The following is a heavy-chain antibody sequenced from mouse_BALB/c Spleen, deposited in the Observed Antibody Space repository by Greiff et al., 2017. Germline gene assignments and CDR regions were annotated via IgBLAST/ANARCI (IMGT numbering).Heavy chain of an antibody. D-gene: IGHD3-2*01. V-gene: IGHV5-17*02. CDR2: ISSGSSTI. CDR1: GFTFSSFG. J-gene: IGHJ3*01. Sequence: EVQRVESGGGLVPPGRSRSLSCAASGFTFSSFGMHWVRQAPEKGLEWVAYISSGSSTIYYTDPVKGRFTISRDKPKNTLLLQMTSLSPEDTAMFYCAREGQHGLRPAWFAYWGQGTLVTVSA. CDR3: AREGQHGLRPAWFAY.